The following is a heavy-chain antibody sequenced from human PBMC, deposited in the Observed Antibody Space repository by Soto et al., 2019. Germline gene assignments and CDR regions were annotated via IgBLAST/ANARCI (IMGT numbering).Heavy chain of an antibody. CDR1: GYTFATYD. V-gene: IGHV1-8*01. CDR2: MNPNSGNT. Sequence: QVQLVQSGAEVKTPGASVKVSCKASGYTFATYDINWVRQAPGQGLEWMGWMNPNSGNTGYAQKFQGRLTMTRDTAWSAAYMERSSLRNEDTAVYYCARSDGYNFNWLDCWGQGTLVTVSA. CDR3: ARSDGYNFNWLDC. J-gene: IGHJ5*01. D-gene: IGHD2-21*01.